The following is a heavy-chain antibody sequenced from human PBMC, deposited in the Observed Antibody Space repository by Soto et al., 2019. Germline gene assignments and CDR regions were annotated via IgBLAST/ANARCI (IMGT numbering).Heavy chain of an antibody. J-gene: IGHJ6*02. CDR1: VGTFSSYS. CDR3: ARNGDIGDIGLVPAAINAMDV. Sequence: QVQLVQSGAEVKKPGSSVKVSCKASVGTFSSYSFTWVRQAPGQGLEWMGRIMPFFGIASYAQKFQGRVTITADKSTSTAYMELSSLRSEDTAVYYCARNGDIGDIGLVPAAINAMDVWGRGTTVTVSS. V-gene: IGHV1-69*02. D-gene: IGHD2-2*02. CDR2: IMPFFGIA.